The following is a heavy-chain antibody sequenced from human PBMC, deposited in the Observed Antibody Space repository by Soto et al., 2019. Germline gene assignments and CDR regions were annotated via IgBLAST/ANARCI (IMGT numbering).Heavy chain of an antibody. V-gene: IGHV3-7*01. CDR3: TRVYPGSGWPYHYYGMYV. CDR2: IKQDGSEK. D-gene: IGHD6-19*01. J-gene: IGHJ6*02. CDR1: GFTFSSYW. Sequence: GGSLRLSCAASGFTFSSYWMSWVRQAPGKGLEWVANIKQDGSEKYYVDSLEGRFTISRDNTNNSLYLQMNSLRAEDTAVYYCTRVYPGSGWPYHYYGMYVWGQGTTVTVSS.